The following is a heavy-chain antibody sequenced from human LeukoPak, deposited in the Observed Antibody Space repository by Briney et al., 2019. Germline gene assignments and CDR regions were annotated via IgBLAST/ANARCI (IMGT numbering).Heavy chain of an antibody. CDR3: ASFIVVVPAAIN. Sequence: GGSLRLSCAASGFTFSSYSMNWVRQAPGKGLEWVSPISSSSSYIYYADSVKGRFTISRDNAKNSLYLQMNSLRAEDTAVYYCASFIVVVPAAINWGQGTLVTVSS. J-gene: IGHJ4*02. D-gene: IGHD2-2*01. V-gene: IGHV3-21*01. CDR2: ISSSSSYI. CDR1: GFTFSSYS.